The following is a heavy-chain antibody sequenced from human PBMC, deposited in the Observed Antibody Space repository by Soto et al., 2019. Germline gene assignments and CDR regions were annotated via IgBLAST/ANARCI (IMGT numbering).Heavy chain of an antibody. V-gene: IGHV4-30-4*01. CDR1: GGSISSGDYY. CDR2: IYYSGST. D-gene: IGHD3-10*01. J-gene: IGHJ4*02. CDR3: ARDMGYYGSGSRHAFDY. Sequence: SETLSLTCTVSGGSISSGDYYWSWIRQPPGKGLEWIGYIYYSGSTYYNPSLKSRVTISVDTSKNQFSLKLSSVTAADTAVYYCARDMGYYGSGSRHAFDYWGQGTLVTVS.